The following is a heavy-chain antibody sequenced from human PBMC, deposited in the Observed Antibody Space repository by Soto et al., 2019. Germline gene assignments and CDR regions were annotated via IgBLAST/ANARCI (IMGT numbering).Heavy chain of an antibody. V-gene: IGHV4-59*01. J-gene: IGHJ4*02. CDR3: ARSVAVPGAHIDY. CDR1: GGSISGSY. Sequence: SETLSLTCSVSGGSISGSYWSWIRQSPGKGLEWLGYVYYTGSTNYNPSLRSRVSISVDTSKNEFSLRLSSVTAADTAVYFCARSVAVPGAHIDYWGQGTQVTAPQ. CDR2: VYYTGST. D-gene: IGHD6-19*01.